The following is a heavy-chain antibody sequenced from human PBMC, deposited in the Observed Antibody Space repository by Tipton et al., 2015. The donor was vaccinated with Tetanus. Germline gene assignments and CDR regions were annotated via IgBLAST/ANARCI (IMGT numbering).Heavy chain of an antibody. CDR3: ARANYDFPKKGPFDS. J-gene: IGHJ4*02. D-gene: IGHD3-3*01. CDR2: VYYNGNT. CDR1: GGSISGSY. Sequence: TLSLTCTVSGGSISGSYWNWIRQPPGKGLEWIGYVYYNGNTHYNPALKSRVTISVDTSKNQFSLKLTSVTAADTAVYYCARANYDFPKKGPFDSWGQGTLVIVSS. V-gene: IGHV4-59*01.